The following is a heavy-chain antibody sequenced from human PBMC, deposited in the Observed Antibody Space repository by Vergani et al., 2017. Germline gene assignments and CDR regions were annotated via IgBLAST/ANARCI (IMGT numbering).Heavy chain of an antibody. V-gene: IGHV3-9*01. CDR3: VKDIAASCNYWYFDL. Sequence: EVQLVESGGGLVQPGRSLRLSCAASGFTFDDYAMHWVRPAPGKGLAWVSGINWNSDSIAYADSVKGRFTISRDNAKNSLYLLMNSLRAEDTALYYCVKDIAASCNYWYFDLWGRGTLDTVSS. D-gene: IGHD6-13*01. CDR1: GFTFDDYA. J-gene: IGHJ2*01. CDR2: INWNSDSI.